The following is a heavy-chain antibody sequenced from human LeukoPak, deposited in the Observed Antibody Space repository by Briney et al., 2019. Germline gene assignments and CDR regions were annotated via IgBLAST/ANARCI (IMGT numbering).Heavy chain of an antibody. V-gene: IGHV3-20*04. CDR1: GFTFDDYG. CDR3: ARDPVELRYFDWLSRFDP. Sequence: PGGSLRLSCAASGFTFDDYGMSWVRQAPGKGLEWVSGINWNGGSTDYANSVKGRFTISRDKAKNTLYLQMNSLRAEDTAVYYCARDPVELRYFDWLSRFDPWGQGTLVTVSS. D-gene: IGHD3-9*01. J-gene: IGHJ5*02. CDR2: INWNGGST.